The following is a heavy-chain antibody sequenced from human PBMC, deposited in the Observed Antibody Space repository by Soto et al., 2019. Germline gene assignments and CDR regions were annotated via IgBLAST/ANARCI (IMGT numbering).Heavy chain of an antibody. V-gene: IGHV1-18*04. CDR3: GRDHPVVASAFTDV. CDR2: ISAYNGNT. J-gene: IGHJ6*02. CDR1: GYPFGNYG. Sequence: HLVQSGTEAKRPGASEKVSCKASGYPFGNYGISWVRQAPGQGLEWMGWISAYNGNTKYAQKVQVRVTLTTDTSSRTAYMELRSLRSGATAVFYSGRDHPVVASAFTDVWGQGTAVIVS. D-gene: IGHD6-25*01.